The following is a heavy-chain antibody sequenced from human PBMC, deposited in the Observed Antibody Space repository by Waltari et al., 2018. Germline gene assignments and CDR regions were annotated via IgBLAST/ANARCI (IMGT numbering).Heavy chain of an antibody. J-gene: IGHJ3*02. D-gene: IGHD6-6*01. V-gene: IGHV3-53*01. CDR1: GFSVSRNY. CDR2: IYSRGTT. Sequence: EVRLVESGGDLIQPGGSLRLSCAASGFSVSRNYMSWVRQAPGKGLEWVSVIYSRGTTYYADSVKGRFTISRDNSKNTLYLQMNSLRAEDTAVYYCARDQRAASSSRAFDIWGQGTMVTVSS. CDR3: ARDQRAASSSRAFDI.